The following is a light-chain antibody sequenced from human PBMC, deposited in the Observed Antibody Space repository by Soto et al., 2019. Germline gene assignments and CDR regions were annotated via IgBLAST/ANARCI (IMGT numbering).Light chain of an antibody. CDR3: QQANSFPLT. V-gene: IGKV1-12*01. Sequence: DIQMTQSPSSVSASVGDRITITCRASQGIYKWLAWYQQKPGKAPKLLISAASTLQTGVPARFSGSGSVTDFTLTISSLQPEDFATYYCQQANSFPLTFGGGTKVDIK. CDR1: QGIYKW. CDR2: AAS. J-gene: IGKJ4*01.